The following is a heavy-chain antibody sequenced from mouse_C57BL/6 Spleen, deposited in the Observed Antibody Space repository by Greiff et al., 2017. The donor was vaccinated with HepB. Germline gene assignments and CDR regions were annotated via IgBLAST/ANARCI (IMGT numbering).Heavy chain of an antibody. J-gene: IGHJ4*01. CDR2: IDPEDGET. CDR3: ASLYYYGSSYKGYAMDY. V-gene: IGHV14-2*01. D-gene: IGHD1-1*01. Sequence: EVKLQESGAELVKPGASVKLSCTASGFNIKDYYMHWVKQRTEQGLEWIGRIDPEDGETKYAPKFQGKATITADTSSNTAYLQLSSLTSEDTAVYYCASLYYYGSSYKGYAMDYWGQGTSVTVSS. CDR1: GFNIKDYY.